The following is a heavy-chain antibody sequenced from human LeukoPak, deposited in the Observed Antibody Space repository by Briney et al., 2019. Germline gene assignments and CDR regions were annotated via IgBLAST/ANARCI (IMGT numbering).Heavy chain of an antibody. J-gene: IGHJ1*01. V-gene: IGHV3-43*02. Sequence: GGSLRLSCAASGFTFDDYAMHWVRQAPGKGLELVSLISGDGRSTYFADSVKGRFTISRDNSKNSLYLQMNSLRTEDTALYYCAKVYRYYDSSCQHWRQGTLVTVSS. CDR2: ISGDGRST. CDR1: GFTFDDYA. D-gene: IGHD3-22*01. CDR3: AKVYRYYDSSCQH.